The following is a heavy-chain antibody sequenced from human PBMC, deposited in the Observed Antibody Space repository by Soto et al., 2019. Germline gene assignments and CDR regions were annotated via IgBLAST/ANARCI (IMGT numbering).Heavy chain of an antibody. CDR1: GGSIDSSNYY. J-gene: IGHJ4*02. Sequence: SETLSLTFTVSGGSIDSSNYYWDWIRQPPGKGLEWIGTTYYNGNAYYNPSLKSRVTMSVDTSKNQFSLKLISVTAADTAVYYCARHFVAVVIKGWGYWGQGTLVTVSS. V-gene: IGHV4-39*01. D-gene: IGHD3-22*01. CDR3: ARHFVAVVIKGWGY. CDR2: TYYNGNA.